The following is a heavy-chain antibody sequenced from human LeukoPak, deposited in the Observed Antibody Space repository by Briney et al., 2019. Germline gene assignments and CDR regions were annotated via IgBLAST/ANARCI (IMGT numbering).Heavy chain of an antibody. V-gene: IGHV3-53*01. J-gene: IGHJ3*02. D-gene: IGHD4-11*01. CDR3: ADYTLRAFDI. Sequence: GGSLRLSCAASGFDVSSNYMTWVRQAPGKGLEWVAVIFRGGRTYYADSAKGRFTISRDNSRNTLYLQMNSLRAEDTAVYYCADYTLRAFDIRGQGTMVTVSS. CDR1: GFDVSSNY. CDR2: IFRGGRT.